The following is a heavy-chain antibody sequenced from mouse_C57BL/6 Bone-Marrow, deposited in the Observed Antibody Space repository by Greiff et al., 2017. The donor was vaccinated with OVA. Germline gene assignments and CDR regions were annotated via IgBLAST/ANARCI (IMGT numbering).Heavy chain of an antibody. CDR3: ARYYSGSFYAMDY. CDR2: IHPNSGST. D-gene: IGHD1-1*01. CDR1: GYTFTSYW. J-gene: IGHJ4*01. V-gene: IGHV1-64*01. Sequence: QVQLQQPGAELVKPGASVKLSCKASGYTFTSYWMHWVKQRPGQGLEWIGMIHPNSGSTNYNEKFKSKATLTVDKSSSTAYMQLSSLTSEDSAVYYCARYYSGSFYAMDYWGQGTSVTVSS.